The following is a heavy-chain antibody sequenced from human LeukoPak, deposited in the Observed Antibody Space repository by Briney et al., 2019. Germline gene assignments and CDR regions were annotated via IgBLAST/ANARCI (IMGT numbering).Heavy chain of an antibody. V-gene: IGHV3-30*18. D-gene: IGHD6-19*01. J-gene: IGHJ4*02. Sequence: GGSLRLSCAASGFTFSSYAMSWVRQAPGKGLEWVAVISYDGSNKYYADSVKGRFTISRDNSKNTLYLQMNSLRAEDTAVYYCAKDSVEGFDYWGQGTLVTVSS. CDR1: GFTFSSYA. CDR2: ISYDGSNK. CDR3: AKDSVEGFDY.